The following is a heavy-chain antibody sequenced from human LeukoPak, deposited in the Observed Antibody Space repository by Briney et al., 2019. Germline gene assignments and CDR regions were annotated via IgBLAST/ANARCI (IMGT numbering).Heavy chain of an antibody. Sequence: PSETLSLTCTVSGGSISSGGYYWSWIRQHPGKGLEWIGHIYYSGSTYYNPSLKSRVTISVDTSKNQFSLKLSSVTAADTAVYYCARGNDSSVWIIAFDIWGQGTMVTVSS. CDR3: ARGNDSSVWIIAFDI. D-gene: IGHD3-22*01. CDR1: GGSISSGGYY. V-gene: IGHV4-31*03. CDR2: IYYSGST. J-gene: IGHJ3*02.